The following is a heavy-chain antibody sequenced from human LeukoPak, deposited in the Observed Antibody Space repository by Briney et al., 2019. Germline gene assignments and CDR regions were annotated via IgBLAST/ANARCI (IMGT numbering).Heavy chain of an antibody. D-gene: IGHD3-9*01. V-gene: IGHV1-18*01. CDR2: ISAYNGNT. CDR1: GYTFTSYG. Sequence: ASVKVSCKASGYTFTSYGISWVRQAPGQGLEWMGWISAYNGNTNYALKLQGRVTMTTDTSTSTAYMELRSLRSDDTAVYHCAREFHYYDILTGYYEAFDPWGQGTLVTVSS. J-gene: IGHJ5*02. CDR3: AREFHYYDILTGYYEAFDP.